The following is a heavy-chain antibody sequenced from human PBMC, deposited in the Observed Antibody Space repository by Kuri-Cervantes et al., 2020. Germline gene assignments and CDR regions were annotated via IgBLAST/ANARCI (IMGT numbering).Heavy chain of an antibody. CDR1: GYTFTGYY. V-gene: IGHV1-2*04. D-gene: IGHD2-15*01. CDR3: ARQGYRSGGSCKNWFDP. Sequence: ASVKVSCKASGYTFTGYYMHWVRQAPGQGLEWMGWINPNSGGTNYAQKFQGWVTMTRDTSISTAYMELSRLRSDDTAVYYCARQGYRSGGSCKNWFDPWGQGTLVTVSS. J-gene: IGHJ5*02. CDR2: INPNSGGT.